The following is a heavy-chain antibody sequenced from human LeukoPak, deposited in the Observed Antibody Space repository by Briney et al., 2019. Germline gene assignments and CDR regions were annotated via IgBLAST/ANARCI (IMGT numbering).Heavy chain of an antibody. Sequence: GASVTVSCKASGYTFTSYGLNWVRQAPGQGLEWMGWISAYNGKTNYAQMFQGRVTMTTDTSTSTAYMELRSLRSDDTVVYYCAREGNYYDSTGYYSFPYWGQGTLVTVSS. J-gene: IGHJ4*02. CDR1: GYTFTSYG. D-gene: IGHD3-22*01. CDR2: ISAYNGKT. V-gene: IGHV1-18*01. CDR3: AREGNYYDSTGYYSFPY.